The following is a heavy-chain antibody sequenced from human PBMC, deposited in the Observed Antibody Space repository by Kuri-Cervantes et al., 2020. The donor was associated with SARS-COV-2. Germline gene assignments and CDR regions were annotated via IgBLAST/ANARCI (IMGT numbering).Heavy chain of an antibody. Sequence: ASVKVSCKTSEDTFTAYYIHWVRQAPGQGLEWMGRINPNSGGTNYAQKFKGRVTMTRDTSVATAYMELSRLRSDDTAVYYCAREWCGGDCYSYYYYYYMDVWGKGTTVTVSS. J-gene: IGHJ6*03. CDR2: INPNSGGT. D-gene: IGHD2-21*01. CDR1: EDTFTAYY. V-gene: IGHV1-2*02. CDR3: AREWCGGDCYSYYYYYYMDV.